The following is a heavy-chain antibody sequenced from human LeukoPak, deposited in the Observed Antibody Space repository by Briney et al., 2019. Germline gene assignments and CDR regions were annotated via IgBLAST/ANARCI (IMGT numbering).Heavy chain of an antibody. D-gene: IGHD3-9*01. CDR2: IYYSGST. CDR3: ASGDILTGYRFDY. J-gene: IGHJ4*02. V-gene: IGHV4-59*01. CDR1: GGSISSYY. Sequence: PSETLSLTCTVSGGSISSYYWSWIRQPPGKGLKWIGYIYYSGSTNYNPSLKSRVTISVDTSKNQFSLKLSSVTAADTAVYYCASGDILTGYRFDYWGQGTLVTVSS.